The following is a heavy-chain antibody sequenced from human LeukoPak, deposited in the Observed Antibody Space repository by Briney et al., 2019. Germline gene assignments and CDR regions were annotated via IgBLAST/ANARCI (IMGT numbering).Heavy chain of an antibody. CDR3: VGGSYPLEY. V-gene: IGHV4-59*06. CDR1: GGSISGYY. D-gene: IGHD1-26*01. CDR2: TYYSGST. J-gene: IGHJ4*02. Sequence: SETLSLTCTVSGGSISGYYYYWIRQPPGKGLEWIGFTYYSGSTHYNPSLESRVTISVDTSKNQLSLKLNSVTAADTAVYYCVGGSYPLEYWGQGALVTVSS.